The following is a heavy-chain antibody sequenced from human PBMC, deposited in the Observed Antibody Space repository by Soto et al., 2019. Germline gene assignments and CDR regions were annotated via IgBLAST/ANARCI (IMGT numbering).Heavy chain of an antibody. J-gene: IGHJ5*02. Sequence: QVQLVESGGGVVKPGRSLRLSCAASGFTFSSYAMHWVRQAPGKGLEWVAVIYNDGSNKYYADSVKGRFTIARDNSTNTMSIHMTNLRVDNTAVDYSARVRYGVDEHDGFDLCGQGTLVTVSS. D-gene: IGHD4-17*01. V-gene: IGHV3-30-3*01. CDR3: ARVRYGVDEHDGFDL. CDR2: IYNDGSNK. CDR1: GFTFSSYA.